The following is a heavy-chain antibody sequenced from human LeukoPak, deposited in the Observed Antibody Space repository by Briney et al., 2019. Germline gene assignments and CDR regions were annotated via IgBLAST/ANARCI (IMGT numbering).Heavy chain of an antibody. CDR3: ARSPSRGPLWFGELDY. CDR1: GGSISSYY. CDR2: IYYSGGT. D-gene: IGHD3-10*01. Sequence: KSSETLSLTCTVSGGSISSYYWSWIRQPPGKGLEWIGYIYYSGGTNYNLSLKSRVTISVDTSKNQFSLKLSSVTAADTAVYYCARSPSRGPLWFGELDYWGQGTLVTVSS. V-gene: IGHV4-59*01. J-gene: IGHJ4*02.